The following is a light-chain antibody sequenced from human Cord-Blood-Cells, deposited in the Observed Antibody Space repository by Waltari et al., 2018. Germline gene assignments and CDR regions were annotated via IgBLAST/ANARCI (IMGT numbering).Light chain of an antibody. CDR1: QRVSSY. CDR2: DAS. V-gene: IGKV3-11*01. Sequence: VLTHAAATLPLSPGESAPLSCSASQRVSSYLAWYQQKPGQAPRLLIYDASNRATGIPARFSGSGSGTDFTLTISSLEPEDFAVYYCQQRSNWPLTFGGGTKVEIK. CDR3: QQRSNWPLT. J-gene: IGKJ4*01.